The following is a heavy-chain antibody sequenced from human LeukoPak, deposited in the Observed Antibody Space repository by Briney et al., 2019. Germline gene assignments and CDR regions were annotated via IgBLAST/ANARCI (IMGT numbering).Heavy chain of an antibody. J-gene: IGHJ3*02. V-gene: IGHV4-59*08. Sequence: SETLSLTCTVSGGSISSYYWSWIRQPPGKGLEWIGYIYYSGSTIYNPSLKSRVTISVDTSKNQFSLKLSSVTAADTAVYYCATGITMVRGVRVHAFDIWGQGTMVTVSS. D-gene: IGHD3-10*01. CDR2: IYYSGST. CDR3: ATGITMVRGVRVHAFDI. CDR1: GGSISSYY.